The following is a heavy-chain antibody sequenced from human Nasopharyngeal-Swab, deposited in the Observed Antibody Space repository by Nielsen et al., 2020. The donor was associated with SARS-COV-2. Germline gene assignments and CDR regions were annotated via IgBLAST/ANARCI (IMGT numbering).Heavy chain of an antibody. CDR1: GGSFSGYY. CDR2: INHSGST. Sequence: SETLSLTCAVYGGSFSGYYWSWIRQPPGKGLEWIGEINHSGSTNYNPSLKSRVTISVDTSKNQFSLKLSSVTAADTAVYYCARGGGVVVPAAIRCTFDIWGQGTMVTVSS. D-gene: IGHD2-2*01. V-gene: IGHV4-34*01. J-gene: IGHJ3*02. CDR3: ARGGGVVVPAAIRCTFDI.